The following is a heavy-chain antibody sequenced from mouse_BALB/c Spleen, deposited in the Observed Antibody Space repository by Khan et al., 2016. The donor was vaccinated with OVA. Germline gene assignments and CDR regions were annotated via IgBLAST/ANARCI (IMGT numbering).Heavy chain of an antibody. CDR1: GFSLTSYG. D-gene: IGHD2-1*01. CDR3: ARYYGNYGWYFDV. Sequence: QVQLKESGPGLVAPSQSLSITCTVSGFSLTSYGVHWVRQPPGKGLEWLGVIWTGGSTNYNSALMSILSITKDNSKSQVFLKMHSLQTDDTAMYYCARYYGNYGWYFDVWGAGTTVTVSS. V-gene: IGHV2-9*02. J-gene: IGHJ1*01. CDR2: IWTGGST.